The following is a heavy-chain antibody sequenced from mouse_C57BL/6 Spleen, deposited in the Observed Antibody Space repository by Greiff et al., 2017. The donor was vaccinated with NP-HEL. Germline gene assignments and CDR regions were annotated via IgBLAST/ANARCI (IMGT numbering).Heavy chain of an antibody. J-gene: IGHJ3*01. CDR2: ISYDGSN. V-gene: IGHV3-6*01. Sequence: VQLKQSGPGLVKPSQSLSLTCSVTGYSITSGYYWNWIRQFPGNKLEWMGYISYDGSNNYNPSLKNRISITRDTSKNQFFLKLNSVTTEDTATYYCAREGYYGSIPFAYWGQGTLVTVSA. D-gene: IGHD1-1*01. CDR3: AREGYYGSIPFAY. CDR1: GYSITSGYY.